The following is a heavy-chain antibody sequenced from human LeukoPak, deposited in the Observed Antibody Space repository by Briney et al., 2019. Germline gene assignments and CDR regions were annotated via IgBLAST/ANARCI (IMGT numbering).Heavy chain of an antibody. Sequence: PGGSLRLSCAASGFTVSNAWMSWVRQAPGKGLEWVAKINQDGRDKYYVDSVKGRFTISRDAKNSLFLQMNSLRAEDTAVYFCARDKGYSIFDYWGQGTLVTVSS. CDR3: ARDKGYSIFDY. CDR2: INQDGRDK. V-gene: IGHV3-7*03. D-gene: IGHD6-13*01. J-gene: IGHJ4*02. CDR1: GFTVSNAW.